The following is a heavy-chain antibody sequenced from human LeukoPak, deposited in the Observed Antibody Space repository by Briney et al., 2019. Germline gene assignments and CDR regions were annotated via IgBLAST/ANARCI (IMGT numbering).Heavy chain of an antibody. D-gene: IGHD6-19*01. V-gene: IGHV4-30-2*03. J-gene: IGHJ4*02. CDR3: ARLLSGWHPAEFDY. Sequence: SETLSLTCAVSGGSISSGGYSWSWIRQPPGKGLEWIGYIYYSGSTYYNPSLKSRVTISVDTSKNQFSLKLSSVTAADTAVYYCARLLSGWHPAEFDYWGQGTLVTVSS. CDR1: GGSISSGGYS. CDR2: IYYSGST.